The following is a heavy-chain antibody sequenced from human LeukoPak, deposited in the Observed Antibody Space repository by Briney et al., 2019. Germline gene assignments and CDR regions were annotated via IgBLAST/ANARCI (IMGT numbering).Heavy chain of an antibody. CDR3: ARDLYHDFWSGYYSAHYYYGMDV. D-gene: IGHD3-3*01. J-gene: IGHJ6*02. CDR2: ISAYNGNT. V-gene: IGHV1-18*01. Sequence: ASVKVSCEASGYTFTSYGISWVRQAPGQGLEWMGWISAYNGNTNYAQKLQGRVTMTTDTSTSTAYMELRSLRSDDTAVYYCARDLYHDFWSGYYSAHYYYGMDVWGQGTTVTVSS. CDR1: GYTFTSYG.